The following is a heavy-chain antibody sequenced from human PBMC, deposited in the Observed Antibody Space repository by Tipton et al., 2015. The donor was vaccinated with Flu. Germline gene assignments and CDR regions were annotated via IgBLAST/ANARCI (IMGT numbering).Heavy chain of an antibody. CDR3: AGRGLLTTLVY. CDR2: IYHSGSI. CDR1: GASVTSDNW. J-gene: IGHJ4*02. D-gene: IGHD3-9*01. V-gene: IGHV4-4*02. Sequence: TLSLTCIVFGASVTSDNWWTWVRQPPGKGLEWIGEIYHSGSINYNPSLKSRVTISVDESNNQISLNLNSVTATDTAVYYCAGRGLLTTLVYWGQGTLVTVSS.